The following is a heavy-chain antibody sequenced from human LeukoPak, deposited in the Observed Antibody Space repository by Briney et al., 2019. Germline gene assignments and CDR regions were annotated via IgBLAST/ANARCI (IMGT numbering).Heavy chain of an antibody. Sequence: ASVKVSCKASGYTFTDHNIHWVRQAPGQGLEWTGWISPNTGGTNYAQKFQGRVTMTRDTSISTAYMELRGLRYDDTAVYYCARPLGNDEYWSLYYFGYWGQGTLITVSS. CDR2: ISPNTGGT. CDR3: ARPLGNDEYWSLYYFGY. J-gene: IGHJ4*02. V-gene: IGHV1-2*02. CDR1: GYTFTDHN. D-gene: IGHD3-3*01.